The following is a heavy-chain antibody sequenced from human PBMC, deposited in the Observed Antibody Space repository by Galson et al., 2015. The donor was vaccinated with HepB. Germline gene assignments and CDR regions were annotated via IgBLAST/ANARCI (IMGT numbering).Heavy chain of an antibody. CDR1: GFTVSSNY. CDR3: ARVRGPSGRIAAAGTLDY. Sequence: SLRLSCAASGFTVSSNYVSWVRQAPGKGMEWVSVIYSGGSTYYADSVKGRFTISRHNSKNTLYLQINSLRAEDTAVYYCARVRGPSGRIAAAGTLDYWGQGTLVTVSS. V-gene: IGHV3-53*04. D-gene: IGHD6-13*01. CDR2: IYSGGST. J-gene: IGHJ4*02.